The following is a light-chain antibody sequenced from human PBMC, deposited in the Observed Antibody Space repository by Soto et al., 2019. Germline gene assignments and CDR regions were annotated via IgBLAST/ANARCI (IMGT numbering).Light chain of an antibody. V-gene: IGLV2-14*03. Sequence: QSALTQPASVSGSPGQSITISCTGTSSDVGGYNYVSWYQRHPGKAPKLMIYGVTYRPSGASNRFSGSKSGNTASLTISGLQAEDEADYYCSSYTSSNSVLFGGGTKLTVL. CDR1: SSDVGGYNY. CDR3: SSYTSSNSVL. CDR2: GVT. J-gene: IGLJ2*01.